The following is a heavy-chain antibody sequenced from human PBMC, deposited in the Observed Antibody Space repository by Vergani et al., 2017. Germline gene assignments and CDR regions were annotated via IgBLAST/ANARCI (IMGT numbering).Heavy chain of an antibody. D-gene: IGHD3-9*01. Sequence: EVQLVESGGGLIQPGGSLRLSCVASGFSVSSNSMSWVRQAPGNGLEWVSVLYSGSSTYYADSVKGRFTISTDNSKNTLYLQMNSLRAEDTAVYYCATTRYGGAFDIWGQGTMVTVSS. CDR2: LYSGSST. CDR3: ATTRYGGAFDI. V-gene: IGHV3-53*01. CDR1: GFSVSSNS. J-gene: IGHJ3*02.